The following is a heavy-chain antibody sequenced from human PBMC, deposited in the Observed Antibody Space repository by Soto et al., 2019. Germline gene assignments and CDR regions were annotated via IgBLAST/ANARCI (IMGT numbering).Heavy chain of an antibody. CDR3: AEIYTVTTPLDY. Sequence: GGSRRLSCAASGFTFSSYDIHWVRQAPGKGLECVSVISYDGKKQNYADSVKGRFTISRDNSKNTVYLQMDSLSPEDTAVYYCAEIYTVTTPLDYWGQGTLVTVSS. CDR1: GFTFSSYD. J-gene: IGHJ4*02. D-gene: IGHD4-17*01. V-gene: IGHV3-30*18. CDR2: ISYDGKKQ.